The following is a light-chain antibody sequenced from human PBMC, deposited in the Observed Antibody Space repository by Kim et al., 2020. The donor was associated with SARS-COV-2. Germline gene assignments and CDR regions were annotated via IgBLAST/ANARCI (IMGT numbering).Light chain of an antibody. Sequence: DIQMTQSPSTLSASVGDRVTITCRASQSISSWLAWYQQKPGKAPKVLIYNASSLESGVPSRFSGSGSGTEFTLTISRLQPDDFATYYCQLYNDYCACGKGTRLEIK. V-gene: IGKV1-5*03. CDR3: QLYNDYCA. CDR1: QSISSW. J-gene: IGKJ2*01. CDR2: NAS.